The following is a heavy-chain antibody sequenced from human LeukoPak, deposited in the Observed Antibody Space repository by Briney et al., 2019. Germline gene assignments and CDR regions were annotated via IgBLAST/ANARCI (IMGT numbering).Heavy chain of an antibody. D-gene: IGHD3-10*01. J-gene: IGHJ4*02. CDR1: VFIYNSYS. Sequence: PGGSLRLSCAASVFIYNSYSMNWVRHAPGKGVEGLASISISTIYIYYADAVRGRFTVSRENAKNSLYLQMNSLRVDDTAVYYCVRERYHGSGAAKFDYWGQGTLVTVSS. V-gene: IGHV3-21*01. CDR2: ISISTIYI. CDR3: VRERYHGSGAAKFDY.